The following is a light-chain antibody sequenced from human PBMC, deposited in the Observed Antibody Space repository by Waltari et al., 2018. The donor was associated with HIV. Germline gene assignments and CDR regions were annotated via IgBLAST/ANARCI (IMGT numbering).Light chain of an antibody. CDR1: QSVSNNY. V-gene: IGKV3-20*01. Sequence: EIVLTQSPGTLSLSPGERATLSCRASQSVSNNYLAWYQQKPGQAPRLLIYGASSRATGIPDRFSGSGSGTDFTLTINRLKPEDFAVYYCQQYGRSLWTFGQGTKVEIK. CDR2: GAS. CDR3: QQYGRSLWT. J-gene: IGKJ1*01.